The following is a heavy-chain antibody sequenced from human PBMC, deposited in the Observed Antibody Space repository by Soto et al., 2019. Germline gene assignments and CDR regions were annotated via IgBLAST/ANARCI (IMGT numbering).Heavy chain of an antibody. CDR2: MSGSGDNA. CDR1: GFIFSSYA. V-gene: IGHV3-23*01. J-gene: IGHJ4*02. D-gene: IGHD3-3*01. Sequence: GSLRLSCAASGFIFSSYAMSWVRQAPGKGLEWVSAMSGSGDNAYYADSVKGRFTIARGNSKNLLTLQMKSLRAEDTAIYYCARFFAAGTRGYLDYWGQGTLVTVSS. CDR3: ARFFAAGTRGYLDY.